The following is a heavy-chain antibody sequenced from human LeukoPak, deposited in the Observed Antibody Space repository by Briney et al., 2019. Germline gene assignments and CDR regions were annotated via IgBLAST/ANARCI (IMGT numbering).Heavy chain of an antibody. CDR3: ARGSGPFDY. D-gene: IGHD3-10*01. CDR2: IWNDGSNK. V-gene: IGHV3-33*01. CDR1: VFTFSVYG. J-gene: IGHJ4*02. Sequence: PGGSLRLPCAASVFTFSVYGMHCVPQSPDRGREWVGVIWNDGSNKYYADSVKGRFTISRDNPKNTLYLQMNSLRAEDTAVYSCARGSGPFDYWGQGTLVTVSS.